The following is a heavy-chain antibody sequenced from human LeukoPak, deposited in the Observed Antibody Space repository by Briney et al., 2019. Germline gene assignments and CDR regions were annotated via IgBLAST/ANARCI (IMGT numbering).Heavy chain of an antibody. Sequence: PSETLSLTCTVSLDSPTSNFWSWVRQPPGKGLEWIGEIHRSGSPNYNPSLQSRVTISIDRSRNQIALELSSVTAADTAVYYCARDDTDHSKVAYWGQGTLVTVSS. D-gene: IGHD2-8*02. CDR2: IHRSGSP. CDR3: ARDDTDHSKVAY. V-gene: IGHV4-4*02. CDR1: LDSPTSNF. J-gene: IGHJ4*02.